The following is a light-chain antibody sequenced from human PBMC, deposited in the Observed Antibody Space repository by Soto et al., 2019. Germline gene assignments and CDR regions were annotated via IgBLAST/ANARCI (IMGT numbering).Light chain of an antibody. V-gene: IGKV1-39*01. CDR1: QNIDRY. CDR2: AAS. J-gene: IGKJ2*02. CDR3: QQSYSTPGT. Sequence: DVQMTQSPSSLSASVGDRVTITCRASQNIDRYLNWYQQKPGKAPKLLIHAASTLQSGVPSRFSGSGSGTDFTLTISSLQPEDFATYYCQQSYSTPGTFGQGTKVDIK.